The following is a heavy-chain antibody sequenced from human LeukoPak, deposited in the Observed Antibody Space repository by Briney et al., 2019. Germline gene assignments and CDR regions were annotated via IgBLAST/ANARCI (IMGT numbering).Heavy chain of an antibody. J-gene: IGHJ5*02. CDR3: ARSITIFGVVINNWFDP. D-gene: IGHD3-3*01. V-gene: IGHV1-69*01. Sequence: SVKVSCKASGGTFSSYAISWVRQAPGQGLEWMGGIIPIFGTAKYAQKFQGRVTITADESTSTAYMELSSLRSEDTAVYYCARSITIFGVVINNWFDPWGQGTLVTVSS. CDR2: IIPIFGTA. CDR1: GGTFSSYA.